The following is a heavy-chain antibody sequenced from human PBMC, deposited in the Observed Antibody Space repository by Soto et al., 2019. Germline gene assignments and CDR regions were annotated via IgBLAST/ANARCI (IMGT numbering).Heavy chain of an antibody. D-gene: IGHD3-3*01. V-gene: IGHV1-2*04. CDR2: SNPNSGGT. J-gene: IGHJ6*02. CDR3: ARGGVLRFLEWRVRALYGMDV. CDR1: GYTFTGYY. Sequence: QVQLVQSGAEVKKPGASVKVSCKASGYTFTGYYMHWVRQAPGQGIEWMGWSNPNSGGTNYAQKFQGWVTMTRDTSISTAYMELSRLRSDDTAVYYRARGGVLRFLEWRVRALYGMDVWGQGTTVTVSS.